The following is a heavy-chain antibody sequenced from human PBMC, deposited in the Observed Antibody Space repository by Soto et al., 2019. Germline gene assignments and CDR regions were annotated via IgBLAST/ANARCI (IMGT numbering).Heavy chain of an antibody. CDR2: ISYDGSNK. D-gene: IGHD6-19*01. CDR3: VRTFRTSGWYAIIDY. CDR1: GFTFGIYR. Sequence: GGPRSHCAAAAGFTFGIYRMHWVRQSPGKGLEWVAVISYDGSNKYYADSVKGRFTISRDNSKNTLYLQKNSLRAEDSAVYYCVRTFRTSGWYAIIDYWGQGTLVTGSS. J-gene: IGHJ4*02. V-gene: IGHV3-30*03.